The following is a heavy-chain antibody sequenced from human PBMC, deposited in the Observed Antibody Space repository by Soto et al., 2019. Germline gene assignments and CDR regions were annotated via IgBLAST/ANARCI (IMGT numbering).Heavy chain of an antibody. Sequence: GGSLRLSCAASGFTFSSYAMSWVRQAPGKGLEWVSAISGSGGSTYYADSVKGRFTISRDNSKNTLYLQMNSLRAEDTAVYYCAKASDITIFGVVISTDFDYWGQGTLVTVSS. D-gene: IGHD3-3*01. V-gene: IGHV3-23*01. CDR1: GFTFSSYA. CDR3: AKASDITIFGVVISTDFDY. CDR2: ISGSGGST. J-gene: IGHJ4*02.